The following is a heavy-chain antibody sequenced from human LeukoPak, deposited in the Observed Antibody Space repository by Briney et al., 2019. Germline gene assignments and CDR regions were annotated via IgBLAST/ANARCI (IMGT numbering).Heavy chain of an antibody. V-gene: IGHV3-30*04. Sequence: GGSLRLSCAASGFTFSSYAMHWVRQAPGKGLEWVAVISYDGSNKYYADSVKGRFTISRDNSKNTLYLQMNSLRGEDTAVYYCARGRDWFDPWGEGTLVTVSS. J-gene: IGHJ5*02. CDR2: ISYDGSNK. CDR3: ARGRDWFDP. CDR1: GFTFSSYA.